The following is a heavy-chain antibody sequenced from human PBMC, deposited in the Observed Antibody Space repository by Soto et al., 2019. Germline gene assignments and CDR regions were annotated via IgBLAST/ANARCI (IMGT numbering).Heavy chain of an antibody. Sequence: QVNLVQSGAEVKKPGASVKVSCKASGYTFTSYGITWVRQAPGQGLEWMGWISAHNGNTDYAQKLQGRVIVTRDTSTSTAYMELRSLISDDTALDYWARGRYGDYWGQGALVTVSS. D-gene: IGHD1-1*01. CDR2: ISAHNGNT. V-gene: IGHV1-18*01. CDR3: ARGRYGDY. J-gene: IGHJ4*02. CDR1: GYTFTSYG.